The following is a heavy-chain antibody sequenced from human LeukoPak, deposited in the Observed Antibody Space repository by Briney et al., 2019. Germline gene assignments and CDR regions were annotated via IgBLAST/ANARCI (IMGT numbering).Heavy chain of an antibody. Sequence: GASVKVSCKASRYTFTGYYMHWVRQAPGQGLEWMGWINPNSGGTNYAQKFQGWVTMTRDTSISTAYMELSRLRSDDTAVYYCARDGGSGSYYYYGMDVWGQGTTVTVSS. CDR2: INPNSGGT. D-gene: IGHD3-10*01. CDR1: RYTFTGYY. V-gene: IGHV1-2*04. CDR3: ARDGGSGSYYYYGMDV. J-gene: IGHJ6*02.